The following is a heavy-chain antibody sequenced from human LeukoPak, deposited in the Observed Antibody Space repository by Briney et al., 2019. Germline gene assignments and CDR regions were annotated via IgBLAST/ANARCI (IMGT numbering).Heavy chain of an antibody. CDR3: ARIYYYYYYYMDV. D-gene: IGHD3-3*01. Sequence: NPSETLSLTCAVSGGSISSNSYYWGWIRQPPGKGLEWIGSIYYSGSTYYNPSLKSRVTISVDTSKNQFSLKLNSVTAADTAVYYCARIYYYYYYYMDVWGKGTTVTVSS. CDR2: IYYSGST. J-gene: IGHJ6*03. CDR1: GGSISSNSYY. V-gene: IGHV4-39*07.